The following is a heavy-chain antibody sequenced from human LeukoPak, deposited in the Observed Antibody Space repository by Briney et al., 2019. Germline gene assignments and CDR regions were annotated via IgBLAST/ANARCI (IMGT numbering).Heavy chain of an antibody. J-gene: IGHJ4*02. Sequence: KPSETLSLTCTVSGGSISSGSYYWSWIRQPAGKGLEWIGRIYTSGSTNYNPSLKSRVTISVDTSKNQFSLNLNSVTAADTAVYYCARHAVYAGSGWAFDYWGQGTLVTVSS. D-gene: IGHD6-19*01. CDR2: IYTSGST. CDR1: GGSISSGSYY. V-gene: IGHV4-61*02. CDR3: ARHAVYAGSGWAFDY.